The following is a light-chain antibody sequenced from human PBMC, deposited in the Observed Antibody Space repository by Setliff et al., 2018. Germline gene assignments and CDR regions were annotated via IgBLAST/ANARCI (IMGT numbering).Light chain of an antibody. CDR3: LSYTNSDTVV. V-gene: IGLV2-14*01. CDR2: EVI. CDR1: SSDIGGYKY. Sequence: QSALIQPPSVSGSPGQSITISCTGTSSDIGGYKYVSWCQQHPGKAPKLMIYEVIKRPSGVSNRFSGSKSGNTASLTISGLQAEDEADYYCLSYTNSDTVVFGTGTKVTVL. J-gene: IGLJ1*01.